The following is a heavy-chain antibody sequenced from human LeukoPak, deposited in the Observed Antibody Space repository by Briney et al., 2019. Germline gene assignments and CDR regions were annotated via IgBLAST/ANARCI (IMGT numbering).Heavy chain of an antibody. J-gene: IGHJ4*02. CDR1: GFTFDDYG. D-gene: IGHD2-21*02. Sequence: GGSLRLSCAASGFTFDDYGMSWVRQAPGKGLEWVSGINWNGGSTGYADSVKGRFTISRDNSKNTLYLQMNSLRAEDTAVYYCAKDHIVVVTANYWGQGTLVTVSS. V-gene: IGHV3-20*04. CDR3: AKDHIVVVTANY. CDR2: INWNGGST.